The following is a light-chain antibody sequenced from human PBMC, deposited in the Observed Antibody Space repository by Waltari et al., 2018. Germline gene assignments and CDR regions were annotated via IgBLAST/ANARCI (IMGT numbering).Light chain of an antibody. J-gene: IGLJ1*01. CDR2: EVS. CDR1: SNDVGGYGY. V-gene: IGLV2-14*01. Sequence: QSALTQPASVSGSPGQSITISCTGTSNDVGGYGYVSWYQQYPGKAPKLIIYEVSYRPSGISTRFSGSKSGNTAPLTISGLQAEDEADYYCSSHTATVPHVFGTGTRVTVV. CDR3: SSHTATVPHV.